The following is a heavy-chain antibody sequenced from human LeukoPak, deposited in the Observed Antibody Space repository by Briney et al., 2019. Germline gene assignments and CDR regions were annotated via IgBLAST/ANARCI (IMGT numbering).Heavy chain of an antibody. CDR3: ARVPSYGGKPPFDY. D-gene: IGHD4-23*01. Sequence: KTGGSLRLSCAASGFTFSSYSMNWVRQAPGKGLEWDPSISSSSSYIYYADSVKGRFTISRDNAKNSLYLQMNSLRAEDTAVYYCARVPSYGGKPPFDYWGQGTLVTVSS. J-gene: IGHJ4*02. CDR2: ISSSSSYI. V-gene: IGHV3-21*01. CDR1: GFTFSSYS.